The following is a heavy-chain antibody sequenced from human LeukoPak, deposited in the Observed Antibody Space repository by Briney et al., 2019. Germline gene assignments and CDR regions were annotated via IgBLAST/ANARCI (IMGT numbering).Heavy chain of an antibody. J-gene: IGHJ4*02. V-gene: IGHV1-18*01. Sequence: ASVKVSCKTSGYTFTSYGIIWVRQAPGQGLEWMGWISAYNGNRNYAQKLQGRVTMTTDTSTSTAYMELRSLRSDDTAVYYCARGGPGWDSSSWYDYWGQGTLVTVSS. D-gene: IGHD6-13*01. CDR3: ARGGPGWDSSSWYDY. CDR2: ISAYNGNR. CDR1: GYTFTSYG.